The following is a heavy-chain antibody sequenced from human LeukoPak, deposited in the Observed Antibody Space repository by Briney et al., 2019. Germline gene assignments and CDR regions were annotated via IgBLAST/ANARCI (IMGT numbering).Heavy chain of an antibody. CDR3: ARRTMTPKGNWFDP. D-gene: IGHD3-3*01. CDR1: GYTFTTSE. V-gene: IGHV1-18*01. CDR2: ISAYNGNT. J-gene: IGHJ5*02. Sequence: ASVKVSCKASGYTFTTSEVSWVRQAPGHGLEWMGWISAYNGNTVYAPKVRGRATMTTDTSTNTAYLELRSLISDDTAVYYCARRTMTPKGNWFDPWGQGTLVTVSS.